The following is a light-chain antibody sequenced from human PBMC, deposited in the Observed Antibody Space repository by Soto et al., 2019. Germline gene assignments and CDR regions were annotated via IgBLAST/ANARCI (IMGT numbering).Light chain of an antibody. CDR2: GAS. V-gene: IGKV3-20*01. J-gene: IGKJ2*01. Sequence: ELVLTQSPGTLSLSPGERATLSCRASQTISTYYIMWYQQKPGQAPRLLIYGASSRATGIPDRISGSGSGTEFILTIDRLEPEDFAVYYCQHYGSSLYIFGQGTKLEFK. CDR1: QTISTYY. CDR3: QHYGSSLYI.